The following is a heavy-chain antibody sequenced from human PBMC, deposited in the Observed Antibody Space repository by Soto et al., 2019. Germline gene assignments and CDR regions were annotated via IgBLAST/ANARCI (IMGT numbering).Heavy chain of an antibody. CDR1: GDSMTISDFL. D-gene: IGHD6-13*01. CDR3: ARGMYSSMDV. V-gene: IGHV4-39*01. Sequence: PSETLSLTCTVSGDSMTISDFLWGWVRQSPGKGLEWIGGIYYSGSAYYNPSLGSRATLSVDTSRNQFFLSVTSVTAADTAVYYCARGMYSSMDVWGQGTTVTVSS. CDR2: IYYSGSA. J-gene: IGHJ6*02.